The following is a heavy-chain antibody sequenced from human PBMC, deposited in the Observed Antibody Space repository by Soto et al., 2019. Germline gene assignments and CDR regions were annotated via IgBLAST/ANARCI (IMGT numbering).Heavy chain of an antibody. V-gene: IGHV1-69*06. CDR1: GGTFSGHA. D-gene: IGHD7-27*01. Sequence: QVQLVQSGAEVKKPGSSVKVSCEASGGTFSGHAISWVRQAPGQGPEWMGGLIPLFGTTQHAQNFQGRRMITADKSTSTAYMELTSLRFDDTAIYDCARGPNWGYRFDSWGQGTLVTVSS. CDR3: ARGPNWGYRFDS. J-gene: IGHJ4*02. CDR2: LIPLFGTT.